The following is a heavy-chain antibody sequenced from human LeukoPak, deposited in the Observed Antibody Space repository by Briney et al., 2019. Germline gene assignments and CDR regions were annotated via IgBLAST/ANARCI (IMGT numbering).Heavy chain of an antibody. D-gene: IGHD5-12*01. CDR1: GYTFTSYD. CDR3: ARFYSGYGNYYYYMDV. V-gene: IGHV1-2*02. J-gene: IGHJ6*03. CDR2: INPNTGGT. Sequence: ASVKVSCKASGYTFTSYDINWVRQATGQELEWMGWINPNTGGTNYAQKFQGRVTMTRDTSISTAYMELSRVRSDDTAMYYCARFYSGYGNYYYYMDVWGKGTTVTVSS.